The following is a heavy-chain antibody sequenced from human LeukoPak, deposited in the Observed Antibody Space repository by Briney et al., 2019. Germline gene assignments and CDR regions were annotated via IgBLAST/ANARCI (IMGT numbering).Heavy chain of an antibody. D-gene: IGHD2-15*01. V-gene: IGHV1-2*02. CDR3: ARGRGGSYYFDY. CDR2: INPNSGGT. Sequence: ASVKVTCKASGYTFTRYYMHWVRQAPGQGLEWMGWINPNSGGTNYAQKFQGRVTMTRDTSISTAYMELSRLRSDDTAVYYCARGRGGSYYFDYWGQGTLVTVSS. CDR1: GYTFTRYY. J-gene: IGHJ4*02.